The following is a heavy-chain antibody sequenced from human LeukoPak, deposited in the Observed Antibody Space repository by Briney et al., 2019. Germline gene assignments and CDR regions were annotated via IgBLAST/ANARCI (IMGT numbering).Heavy chain of an antibody. D-gene: IGHD6-19*01. CDR3: ARGIAVAGTPDAFDI. J-gene: IGHJ3*02. V-gene: IGHV1-46*01. CDR2: INPTGGST. CDR1: GYTFTGYY. Sequence: ATVKVSCKASGYTFTGYYMHWVRQAPGQGLEWMGIINPTGGSTSYAQKFQGRVTMTRDTSTSTVYVDLSSLRSEDTAVCYCARGIAVAGTPDAFDIWGQGTLVTVAS.